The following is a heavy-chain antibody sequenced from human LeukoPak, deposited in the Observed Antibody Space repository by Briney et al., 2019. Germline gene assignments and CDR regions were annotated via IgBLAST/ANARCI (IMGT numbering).Heavy chain of an antibody. V-gene: IGHV3-11*01. J-gene: IGHJ6*02. CDR2: ISSSGSTI. D-gene: IGHD6-13*01. CDR1: GFTFSDYY. CDR3: ARDSPVAAAGTTGAYYYYYGMDV. Sequence: PGGSLRLSCAASGFTFSDYYMSWIRQAPGKGLEWVSYISSSGSTIYYADSVKGRFTISRDNAKNSLYLQMNSLRAEDTAVYYCARDSPVAAAGTTGAYYYYYGMDVWGQGITVTVSS.